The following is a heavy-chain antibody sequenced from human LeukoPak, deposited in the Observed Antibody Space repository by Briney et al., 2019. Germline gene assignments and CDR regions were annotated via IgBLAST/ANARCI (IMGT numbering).Heavy chain of an antibody. J-gene: IGHJ4*02. CDR1: GGSISSGDYY. CDR2: TYYSGST. D-gene: IGHD4-11*01. Sequence: SETLSLTCTVSGGSISSGDYYWSWIRQPPGKGLEWIGYTYYSGSTYYNPSLKSRVTISVDTSKNQFSLKLSSVTAADTAVYYCARATTVPYYFDYWGQGTLVTVSS. V-gene: IGHV4-30-4*08. CDR3: ARATTVPYYFDY.